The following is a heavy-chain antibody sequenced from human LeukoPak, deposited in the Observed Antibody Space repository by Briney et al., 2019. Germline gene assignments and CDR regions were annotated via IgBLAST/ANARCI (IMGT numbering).Heavy chain of an antibody. CDR1: GGSISSGSYY. Sequence: SETLSLTCTVSGGSISSGSYYWSWIRQPPGKGLEWIGYISYSGGTDYNPSLKSRVTISIDTSKKQFSLKLSSMTAADTAVYYCAGSPLYSGYDWGQGTLGAGPS. V-gene: IGHV4-61*01. CDR2: ISYSGGT. J-gene: IGHJ4*02. D-gene: IGHD5-12*01. CDR3: AGSPLYSGYD.